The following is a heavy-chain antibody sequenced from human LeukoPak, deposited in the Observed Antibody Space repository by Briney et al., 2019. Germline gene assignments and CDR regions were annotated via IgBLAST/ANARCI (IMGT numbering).Heavy chain of an antibody. Sequence: SETLSLTCTVSGGSISSYCWSWIRQPAGKGLEWIGRIYTSGSTNYNPSLKSRVTISVDTSKNQFSLKLSSVTAADTAVYYCATLSGAAGGGFDYWGQGTLVTVSS. J-gene: IGHJ4*02. D-gene: IGHD6-13*01. CDR3: ATLSGAAGGGFDY. CDR2: IYTSGST. CDR1: GGSISSYC. V-gene: IGHV4-4*07.